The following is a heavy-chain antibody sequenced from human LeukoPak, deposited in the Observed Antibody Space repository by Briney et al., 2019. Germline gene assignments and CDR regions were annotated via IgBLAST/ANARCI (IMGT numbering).Heavy chain of an antibody. D-gene: IGHD6-13*01. CDR3: AKVPQQQLVRLAFDI. CDR1: GFIFSSYA. J-gene: IGHJ3*02. V-gene: IGHV3-64D*06. CDR2: ISSNWGST. Sequence: GGSLSLCCSASGFIFSSYAMHLVRQAPGKGLEYVSGISSNWGSTYYADSVKGRFIISRDTSKNTLYLQMSSLRAEDTAEYYAAKVPQQQLVRLAFDIWGQGTMVSVSS.